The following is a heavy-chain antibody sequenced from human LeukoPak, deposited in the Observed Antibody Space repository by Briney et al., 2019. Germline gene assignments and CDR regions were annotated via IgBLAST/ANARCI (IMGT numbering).Heavy chain of an antibody. CDR2: IIPILGIA. Sequence: ASVKVSCKASGGTFSSYAISWVRQAPGQGLEWMGRIIPILGIANYAQKFQGRVTITADKSTSTAYMELSSLRSEDTAVYYCAPKRYEDYDSSGPPFDYWGQGTLVTVSS. CDR1: GGTFSSYA. D-gene: IGHD3-22*01. J-gene: IGHJ4*02. V-gene: IGHV1-69*04. CDR3: APKRYEDYDSSGPPFDY.